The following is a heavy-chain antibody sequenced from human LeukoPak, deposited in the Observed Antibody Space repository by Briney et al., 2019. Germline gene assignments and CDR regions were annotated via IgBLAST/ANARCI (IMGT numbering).Heavy chain of an antibody. V-gene: IGHV1-8*01. CDR1: GYTFTSYD. Sequence: ASVEVSCEASGYTFTSYDINWVRQATGQGLEWMGWMNPNSGNTGYAQKFQGRVTMTRNTSISTAYMELSSLRSEDTAVYYCARDVRDLGELDYWGQGTLVTVSS. D-gene: IGHD3-10*01. J-gene: IGHJ4*02. CDR2: MNPNSGNT. CDR3: ARDVRDLGELDY.